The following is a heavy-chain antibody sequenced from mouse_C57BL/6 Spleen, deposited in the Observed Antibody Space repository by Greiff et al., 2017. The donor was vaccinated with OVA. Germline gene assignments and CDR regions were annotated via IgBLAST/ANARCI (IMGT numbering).Heavy chain of an antibody. D-gene: IGHD1-3*01. CDR3: TREGSGTFYAMDY. Sequence: SGAELVRPGASVTLSCKASGYTFTDYEMHWVKQTPVHGLEWIGAIDPETGGTAYNQKFKGTAILTADKSSSTAYMELRSLTSEDSAVYYCTREGSGTFYAMDYWGQGTSVTVSS. CDR1: GYTFTDYE. J-gene: IGHJ4*01. CDR2: IDPETGGT. V-gene: IGHV1-15*01.